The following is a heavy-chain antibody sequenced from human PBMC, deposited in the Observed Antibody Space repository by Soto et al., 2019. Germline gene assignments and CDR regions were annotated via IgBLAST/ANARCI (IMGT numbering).Heavy chain of an antibody. CDR2: ISTYDGNT. J-gene: IGHJ4*02. CDR3: ARTVAGYFDY. D-gene: IGHD6-19*01. V-gene: IGHV1-18*01. CDR1: GYTFTSSG. Sequence: ASVKVSCKASGYTFTSSGISWVRQAPGQGPEWMGWISTYDGNTNYAQNLQGRVTMTTDTSTSTAYMELRGLRSDDTAVYYCARTVAGYFDYWGQGTLVTVSS.